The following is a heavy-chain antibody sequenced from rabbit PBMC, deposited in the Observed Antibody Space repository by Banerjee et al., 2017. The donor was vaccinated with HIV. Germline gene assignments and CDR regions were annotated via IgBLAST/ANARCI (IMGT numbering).Heavy chain of an antibody. J-gene: IGHJ4*01. CDR3: ARVNAGSSGYPYYFNL. CDR1: VIGFSIYYY. Sequence: QQQLVESVGGLCNPVGTLTLTGKASVIGFSIYYYMCWVREATGKGLEWIACIYADGSGYTYYESWAKGRFTISKPSSTSVTLQMTSLTAADTATYFCARVNAGSSGYPYYFNLWGQGTLVTVS. D-gene: IGHD1-1*01. V-gene: IGHV1S45*01. CDR2: IYADGSGYT.